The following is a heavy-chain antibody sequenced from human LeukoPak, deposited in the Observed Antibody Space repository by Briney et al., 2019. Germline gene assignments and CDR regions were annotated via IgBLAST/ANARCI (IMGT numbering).Heavy chain of an antibody. D-gene: IGHD3-3*01. CDR2: IYTSGST. CDR1: GGSISSYY. CDR3: AREGGDFWSGYYSFDY. V-gene: IGHV4-4*07. Sequence: PSETLSLTCTVSGGSISSYYWSWIRQPAGKGLEWIGRIYTSGSTNYNPSLKSRVTMSVDTSKNQFSLKLSSVTAADTAVYYCAREGGDFWSGYYSFDYWGQGTLVTVSS. J-gene: IGHJ4*02.